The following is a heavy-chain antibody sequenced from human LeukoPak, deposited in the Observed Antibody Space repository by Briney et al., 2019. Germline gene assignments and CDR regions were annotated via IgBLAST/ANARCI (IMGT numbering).Heavy chain of an antibody. CDR3: ARGGFYYDSSGYHDY. D-gene: IGHD3-22*01. CDR1: GFTFSNYG. J-gene: IGHJ4*02. V-gene: IGHV3-30*03. Sequence: GGSLRLSCAASGFTFSNYGMHWVRQAPGKGLEWVAIISYDGSNKYYADSVKGRFTISRDNSKNTLYLQMNSLRAEDTAVYYCARGGFYYDSSGYHDYWGQGTLVTVSS. CDR2: ISYDGSNK.